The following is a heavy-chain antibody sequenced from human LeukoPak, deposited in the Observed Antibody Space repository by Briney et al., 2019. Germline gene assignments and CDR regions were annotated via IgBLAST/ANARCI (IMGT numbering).Heavy chain of an antibody. CDR1: GGSISSYY. CDR3: ASTPSGSYWHDDAFAF. CDR2: IYYSGST. J-gene: IGHJ3*01. Sequence: SETLSLTCTVSGGSISSYYWGWIRQPPGKGLEWIGSIYYSGSTYYNPSLKSRVTVSVDTSKNQFSLKLSSVTAADTAVYYCASTPSGSYWHDDAFAFWGRGTMVTVSS. V-gene: IGHV4-39*01. D-gene: IGHD1-26*01.